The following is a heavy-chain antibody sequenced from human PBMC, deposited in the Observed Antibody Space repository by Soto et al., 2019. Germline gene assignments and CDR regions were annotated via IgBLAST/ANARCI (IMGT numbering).Heavy chain of an antibody. CDR2: INPNSGGT. CDR1: GYTFTGYY. J-gene: IGHJ4*02. D-gene: IGHD3-22*01. CDR3: ARDPLSSGYYTLEY. V-gene: IGHV1-2*02. Sequence: ASVKVSCKASGYTFTGYYMHWVRQAPGQGLEWMGWINPNSGGTNYAQKFQGRVTMTRDTSISTAYMELSRLRSDDTAVYYCARDPLSSGYYTLEYWGQGTLVTVSS.